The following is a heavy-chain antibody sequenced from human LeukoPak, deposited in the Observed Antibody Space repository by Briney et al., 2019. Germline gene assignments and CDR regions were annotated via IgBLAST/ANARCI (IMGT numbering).Heavy chain of an antibody. CDR1: GFIFSSDA. CDR3: AKGYSYGPDYFDY. CDR2: ISGSGGST. D-gene: IGHD5-18*01. V-gene: IGHV3-23*01. J-gene: IGHJ4*02. Sequence: GGSLRLSCAASGFIFSSDAMSWVRQAPGKGLEWVSAISGSGGSTYYADSVKGRFTISRDNSKNTLYLQMNSLRAEDTAVYYCAKGYSYGPDYFDYWGQGTLVTVSS.